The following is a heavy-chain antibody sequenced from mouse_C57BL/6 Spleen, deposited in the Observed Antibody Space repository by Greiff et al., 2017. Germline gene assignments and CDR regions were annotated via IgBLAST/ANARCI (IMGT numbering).Heavy chain of an antibody. V-gene: IGHV1-55*01. CDR3: ARDPYDGYYYYFDS. D-gene: IGHD2-3*01. Sequence: VQLQQPGAELVKPGASVKMSCKASGYTFTSYWITWVKQRPGQGLEWIGDIYPGSGSTNYNEKFKSKATLTVDTSSSTAYLQLSRLTSEDSAVYYCARDPYDGYYYYFDSWGQGTTLTVSS. CDR2: IYPGSGST. J-gene: IGHJ2*01. CDR1: GYTFTSYW.